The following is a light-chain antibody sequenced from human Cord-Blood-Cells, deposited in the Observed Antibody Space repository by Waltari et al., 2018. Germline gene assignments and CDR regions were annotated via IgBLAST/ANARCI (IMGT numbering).Light chain of an antibody. CDR2: GAS. V-gene: IGKV3-20*01. J-gene: IGKJ1*01. CDR1: QSVSSSY. Sequence: VLTLSPGTLSLSPGARATLSCRASQSVSSSYLAWYQQKPGQAPSLLIYGASSRATGIPDRFSGSGSGTDFTLTISRLEPEDFAVYYCQQYGSSPPWTFGQGTKVEIK. CDR3: QQYGSSPPWT.